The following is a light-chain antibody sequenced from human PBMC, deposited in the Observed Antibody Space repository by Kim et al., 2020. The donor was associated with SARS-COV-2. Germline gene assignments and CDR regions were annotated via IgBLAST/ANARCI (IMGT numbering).Light chain of an antibody. Sequence: ASVGDRVTITCRASQGIRAWLAWYQQKPGKAPNRLIYATSTLQSGVPSRFNGTASGTDFTLTITNLQPEDFATYYCQQADSFPRTFGQGTKVDIK. CDR2: ATS. CDR1: QGIRAW. CDR3: QQADSFPRT. J-gene: IGKJ1*01. V-gene: IGKV1-12*01.